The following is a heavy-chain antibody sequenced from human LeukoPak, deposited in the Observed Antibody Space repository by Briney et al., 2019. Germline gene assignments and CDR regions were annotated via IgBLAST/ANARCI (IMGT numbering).Heavy chain of an antibody. Sequence: SETLSLTCSVSSYFIDNGYYWGWIRQPPGKGLEWIGSIYYSGSTYYNPSLKSRVTISVDTSKNQFSLKLSSVTAADTAVYYCARDWGSSGSYWGQGTLVTVSS. CDR2: IYYSGST. J-gene: IGHJ4*02. D-gene: IGHD6-19*01. CDR1: SYFIDNGYY. V-gene: IGHV4-38-2*02. CDR3: ARDWGSSGSY.